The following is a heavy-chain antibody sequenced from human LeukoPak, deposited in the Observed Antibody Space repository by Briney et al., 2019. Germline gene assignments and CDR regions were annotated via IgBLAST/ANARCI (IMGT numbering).Heavy chain of an antibody. Sequence: ASVKVSCKASGYTFTSYDINWVRQATGQGLEWMGWMNPNSGNTGYAQKFQGRVTMTRNTSISTAYMELSSLRSDDTAIYYCARVSRSGWQPDYWGQGTLVTVSS. D-gene: IGHD6-19*01. V-gene: IGHV1-8*01. J-gene: IGHJ4*02. CDR3: ARVSRSGWQPDY. CDR2: MNPNSGNT. CDR1: GYTFTSYD.